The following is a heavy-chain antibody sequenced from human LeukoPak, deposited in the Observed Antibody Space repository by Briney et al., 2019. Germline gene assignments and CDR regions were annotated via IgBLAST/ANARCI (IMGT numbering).Heavy chain of an antibody. Sequence: PSETLSLTCTVSGGSISNSYWSWIRQPPGKGLEWIGYIYYTGSINYNPSLRSRVTISVDTSKNQFSLKLSSVTAADTAVYYCARHGYFDWLSHFDYWGQGTLVTVSS. CDR3: ARHGYFDWLSHFDY. J-gene: IGHJ4*02. V-gene: IGHV4-59*08. CDR2: IYYTGSI. CDR1: GGSISNSY. D-gene: IGHD3-9*01.